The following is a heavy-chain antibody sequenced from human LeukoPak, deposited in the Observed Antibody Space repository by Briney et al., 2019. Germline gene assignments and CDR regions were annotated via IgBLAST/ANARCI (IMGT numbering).Heavy chain of an antibody. Sequence: GGSLRLSCAASGFTFSSYGMHWVRQAPGKGLEWVAVIWYDGSNKYYADSVKGRFTISRDNSKNTLYLQMNSLRAEDTAVYYCARDSWRFYLWRDDAFDIWGQGTMVTVSS. CDR2: IWYDGSNK. CDR3: ARDSWRFYLWRDDAFDI. V-gene: IGHV3-33*01. J-gene: IGHJ3*02. D-gene: IGHD3-3*01. CDR1: GFTFSSYG.